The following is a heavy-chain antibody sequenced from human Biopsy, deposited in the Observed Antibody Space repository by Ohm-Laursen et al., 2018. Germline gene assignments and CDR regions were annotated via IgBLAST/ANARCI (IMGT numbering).Heavy chain of an antibody. CDR1: GGPFSSYA. V-gene: IGHV1-69*13. D-gene: IGHD1-26*01. CDR2: IIGMFGTA. J-gene: IGHJ4*02. Sequence: SVKVSCKASGGPFSSYAVTWVRQAPGQGLEWMGRIIGMFGTADYAQRFQGRVTITADESTSTAYMELSSLRSDDTAVYYCARDALGGGSYRFFYWGQGSLVTVSS. CDR3: ARDALGGGSYRFFY.